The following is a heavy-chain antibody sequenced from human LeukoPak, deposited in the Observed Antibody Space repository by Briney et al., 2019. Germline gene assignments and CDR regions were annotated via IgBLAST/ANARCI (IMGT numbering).Heavy chain of an antibody. Sequence: GESLKISCKSSGYNFTSYWIGWVRQMPGKGLEWMGIIYPDDSDTRYSPSFQGQVTISAGESISTAYLHWSSLKASDTAIYYCARTYRSSPNAFDIWGQGTMVTVSS. CDR2: IYPDDSDT. V-gene: IGHV5-51*01. D-gene: IGHD6-6*01. CDR1: GYNFTSYW. J-gene: IGHJ3*02. CDR3: ARTYRSSPNAFDI.